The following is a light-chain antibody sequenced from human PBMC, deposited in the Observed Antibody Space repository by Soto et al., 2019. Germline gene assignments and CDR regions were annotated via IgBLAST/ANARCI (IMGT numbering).Light chain of an antibody. V-gene: IGKV3-20*01. CDR2: GAS. CDR1: QSISSSQ. J-gene: IGKJ1*01. CDR3: QQYCSFSCT. Sequence: EIVLTQSPGTLSLSPGERATLSCRASQSISSSQLGWYQQKPGQAPRLLIYGASSRATGIPDRFSGSGSGTDFPLTISRLEPEDLAVYYCQQYCSFSCTFGQGTKVEIK.